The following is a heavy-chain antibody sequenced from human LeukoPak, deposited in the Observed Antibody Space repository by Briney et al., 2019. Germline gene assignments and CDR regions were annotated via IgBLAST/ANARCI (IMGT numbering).Heavy chain of an antibody. CDR3: ARGRRYCSSTTCYGMYYSDY. CDR2: INTDTRIP. J-gene: IGHJ4*02. V-gene: IGHV7-4-1*01. D-gene: IGHD2-2*01. Sequence: ASVKVSCKASGYTLSEYAVTWVRQAPGQGLEWMGWINTDTRIPTYAQDFTGRFVFPLDTSVSTAFLQIYSLKADDTAVYYCARGRRYCSSTTCYGMYYSDYWGQGTLVTVSS. CDR1: GYTLSEYA.